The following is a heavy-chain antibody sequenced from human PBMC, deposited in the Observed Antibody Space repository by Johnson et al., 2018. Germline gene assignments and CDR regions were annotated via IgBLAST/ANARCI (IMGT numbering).Heavy chain of an antibody. CDR2: ISYDGSNK. V-gene: IGHV3-30-3*01. CDR3: AREKYYDSSGYYSRYFQR. D-gene: IGHD3-22*01. Sequence: QVQLVESGGGVVQPGRSXRLSCAASGFTFSSYAMPWVRQAPGEGLEWVAVISYDGSNKYYAVPGKGRFTISRDNSKNTLYLQMNSLRAEDTAVYYIAREKYYDSSGYYSRYFQRWGQGTLVTVSS. CDR1: GFTFSSYA. J-gene: IGHJ1*01.